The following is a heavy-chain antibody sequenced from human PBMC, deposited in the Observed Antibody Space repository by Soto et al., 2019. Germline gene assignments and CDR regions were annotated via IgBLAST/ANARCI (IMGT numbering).Heavy chain of an antibody. D-gene: IGHD3-3*01. CDR1: GYTLTELS. V-gene: IGHV1-24*01. J-gene: IGHJ5*02. Sequence: QVQLVQSGAEVKKPGASVKVSCTVSGYTLTELSMHWVRQAPGKGLEWMGGFDPEDGETIYAQKFQGRVTMTEDTSTDTAYMDLSSLRSEDTAVYYCATEPDLRFLEWLPRGTWGQGTLVTVSS. CDR2: FDPEDGET. CDR3: ATEPDLRFLEWLPRGT.